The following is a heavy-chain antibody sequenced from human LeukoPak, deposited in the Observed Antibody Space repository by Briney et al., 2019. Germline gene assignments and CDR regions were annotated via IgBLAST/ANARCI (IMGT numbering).Heavy chain of an antibody. CDR2: INWNGGST. CDR1: GFTFDDYG. J-gene: IGHJ4*02. D-gene: IGHD2-2*01. Sequence: GGSLRLSCAASGFTFDDYGMSWVRQAPGKGLEWVSGINWNGGSTGYADSVKGRFTISRDNAKNSLYLQMNSLRAEDTALYYCARVRCCSSASCYFFDYWGQGTLVTVSS. V-gene: IGHV3-20*04. CDR3: ARVRCCSSASCYFFDY.